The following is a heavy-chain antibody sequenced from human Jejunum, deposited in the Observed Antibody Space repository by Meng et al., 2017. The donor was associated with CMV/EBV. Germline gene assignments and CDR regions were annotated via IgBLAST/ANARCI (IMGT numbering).Heavy chain of an antibody. CDR2: IYSGGTT. D-gene: IGHD3-22*01. Sequence: GQLVEAGGDLVQPGGSLRLSCAASGFTVSSNYMSWARQAPGKGLEWVSFIYSGGTTYYADSVKGRFTISRDNSKNTMYLQMNSLRVEDTAVYYCARDSSGYYPEYWGQGTLVTVSS. CDR3: ARDSSGYYPEY. CDR1: GFTVSSNY. J-gene: IGHJ4*02. V-gene: IGHV3-66*01.